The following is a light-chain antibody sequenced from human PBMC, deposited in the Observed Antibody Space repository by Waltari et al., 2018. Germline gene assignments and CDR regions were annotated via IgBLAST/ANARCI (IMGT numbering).Light chain of an antibody. CDR3: CSYGGTYNV. J-gene: IGLJ6*01. Sequence: QAALTQPRSVSGSPRQSVTISCTGTSSDIGGYSYVSWYQQHPGTAPKLMIYEVSKRPSGVSDRFSGSTSGNPASLTISGLQAEDEADYYCCSYGGTYNVFGSGTKLTVL. CDR2: EVS. CDR1: SSDIGGYSY. V-gene: IGLV2-11*01.